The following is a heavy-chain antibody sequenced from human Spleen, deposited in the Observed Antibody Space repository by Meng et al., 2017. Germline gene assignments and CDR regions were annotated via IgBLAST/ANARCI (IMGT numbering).Heavy chain of an antibody. CDR3: VYFWSGYFT. CDR2: INHSGSS. D-gene: IGHD3-3*01. Sequence: QGQLQQWGAGLLKPPETLSLTCAVYGGSFSGYCWSWIRQPPGKGLEWIGEINHSGSSNYNPSLKSRVTISVDTSKNQFSLKLSSVIAADTAVYYCVYFWSGYFTSGQGTLVTVSS. V-gene: IGHV4-34*01. CDR1: GGSFSGYC. J-gene: IGHJ5*02.